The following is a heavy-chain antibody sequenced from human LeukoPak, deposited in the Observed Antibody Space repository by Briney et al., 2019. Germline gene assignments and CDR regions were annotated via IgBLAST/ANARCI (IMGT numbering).Heavy chain of an antibody. V-gene: IGHV3-7*01. Sequence: GGSLRLSCAASGFTFSSYDMHWVRQAPGKGLEWVANIKQDGSEKYYVDSVKGRFTISRDNAKNSLYLQMDSLRAEDTAVYYCARDRGTGEPGMDVWGQGTTVTVSS. D-gene: IGHD7-27*01. CDR1: GFTFSSYD. CDR2: IKQDGSEK. J-gene: IGHJ6*02. CDR3: ARDRGTGEPGMDV.